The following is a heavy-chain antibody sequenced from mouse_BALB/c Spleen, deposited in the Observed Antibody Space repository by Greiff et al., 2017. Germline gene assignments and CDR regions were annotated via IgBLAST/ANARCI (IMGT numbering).Heavy chain of an antibody. J-gene: IGHJ3*01. CDR2: ISDGGSYT. D-gene: IGHD1-1*01. CDR1: GFTFSDYY. Sequence: EVKVVESGGGLVKPGGSLKLSCAASGFTFSDYYMYWVRQTPEKRLEWVATISDGGSYTYYPDSVKGRFTISSDNAKNNLYLQMSSLKSEDTAMYYCARDREVVATEGFAYWGQGTLVTVSA. V-gene: IGHV5-4*02. CDR3: ARDREVVATEGFAY.